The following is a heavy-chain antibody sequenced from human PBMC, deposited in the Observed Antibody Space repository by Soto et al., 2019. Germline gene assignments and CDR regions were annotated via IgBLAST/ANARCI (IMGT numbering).Heavy chain of an antibody. CDR3: ARRRGGFCGGWTTPYFDY. D-gene: IGHD6-19*01. Sequence: QITLKESGPTVVKPTQTLTLTCSLSGFSLNTGGVGVGWIRQPPGKALEWLAVIYWDDDKSWNPSLSDRLTINRDDSDDQVVLTVTNMDPVDTGTYYCARRRGGFCGGWTTPYFDYWGQGTLVTVSS. CDR2: IYWDDDK. CDR1: GFSLNTGGVG. V-gene: IGHV2-5*02. J-gene: IGHJ4*02.